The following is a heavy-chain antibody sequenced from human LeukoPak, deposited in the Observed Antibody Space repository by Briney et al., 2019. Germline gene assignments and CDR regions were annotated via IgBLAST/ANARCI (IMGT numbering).Heavy chain of an antibody. CDR2: ISWDGGST. CDR3: VKGGEDTYY. Sequence: PGGSLRLSCAASGFTFDDYAMHWVRQAPGKGLEWVSLISWDGGSTYYADSAKGRFTISRDNSKNSLYLQMNSLRAEDTALYYCVKGGEDTYYWGQGTLVTVSS. CDR1: GFTFDDYA. J-gene: IGHJ4*02. V-gene: IGHV3-43D*03. D-gene: IGHD3-16*01.